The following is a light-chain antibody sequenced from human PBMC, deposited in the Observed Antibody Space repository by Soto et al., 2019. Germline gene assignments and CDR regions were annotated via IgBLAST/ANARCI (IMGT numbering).Light chain of an antibody. CDR1: QSVSNNY. Sequence: VWTQSPGTMSLSPGERATLSCRASQSVSNNYLAWYQQKPGQAPRLLIYGASNRATGIPARFSGSGSGTDFTLTISSLEPEDFAVYYCQQRSNWPTFGQGTRLEIK. CDR2: GAS. V-gene: IGKV3-11*01. J-gene: IGKJ5*01. CDR3: QQRSNWPT.